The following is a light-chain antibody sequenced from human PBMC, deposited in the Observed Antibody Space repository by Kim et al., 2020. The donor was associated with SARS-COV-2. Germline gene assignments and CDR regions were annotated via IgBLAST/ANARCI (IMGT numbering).Light chain of an antibody. CDR3: SSYTSSSTVV. CDR2: EVI. Sequence: QSALTQPPSVSGSPGQSVTISCTGTSSDVGSYNRVSWYQQPPGTAPKLMIYEVINRPSGVPDRFSGSKSGNTASLTISGLHAEDEADYYCSSYTSSSTVVFGGGTQLTVL. CDR1: SSDVGSYNR. V-gene: IGLV2-18*02. J-gene: IGLJ2*01.